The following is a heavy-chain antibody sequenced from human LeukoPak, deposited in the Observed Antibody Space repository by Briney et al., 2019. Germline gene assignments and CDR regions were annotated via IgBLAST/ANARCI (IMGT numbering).Heavy chain of an antibody. CDR1: GGSISSYY. CDR2: IYYSGST. D-gene: IGHD2-8*01. CDR3: ARRPSGVRAFDY. Sequence: PSETLSLTCTVSGGSISSYYWSWIRQPPGKGLEWIGYIYYSGSTNYNPSLKSRVTISVDTSKNQFSLKLSSVTAADTAVYYCARRPSGVRAFDYRGQGTLVTVSS. J-gene: IGHJ4*02. V-gene: IGHV4-59*08.